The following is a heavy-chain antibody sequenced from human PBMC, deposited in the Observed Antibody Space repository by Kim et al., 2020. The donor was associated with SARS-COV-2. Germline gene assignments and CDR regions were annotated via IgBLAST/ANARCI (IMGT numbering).Heavy chain of an antibody. J-gene: IGHJ4*02. CDR3: AKENLYRYYGSGRYGY. D-gene: IGHD3-10*01. Sequence: GGSLRLSCAASGFIFSNYGMHWVRQAPGKGLEWVSVISDDGSNKNYADSVKGRFTISRDNSKNTLYLHMDSLTTEDTAVYYCAKENLYRYYGSGRYGYWGQGTLVTVSS. V-gene: IGHV3-30*18. CDR1: GFIFSNYG. CDR2: ISDDGSNK.